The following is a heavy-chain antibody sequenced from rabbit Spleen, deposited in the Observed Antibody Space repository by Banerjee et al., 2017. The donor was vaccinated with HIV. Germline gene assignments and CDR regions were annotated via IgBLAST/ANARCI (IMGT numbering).Heavy chain of an antibody. Sequence: QSLEESGGGLVQPEGSLTLTCKASGFDFNSNYYMCWVRQAPGKGLEWIACINTASGNTVYASWAKGRFTVSRTSSTTVTLQMTSLTAADTATYFCARDTGSSFSSYGMDLWGQGTLVTVS. CDR1: GFDFNSNYY. CDR3: ARDTGSSFSSYGMDL. J-gene: IGHJ6*01. V-gene: IGHV1S40*01. D-gene: IGHD8-1*01. CDR2: INTASGNT.